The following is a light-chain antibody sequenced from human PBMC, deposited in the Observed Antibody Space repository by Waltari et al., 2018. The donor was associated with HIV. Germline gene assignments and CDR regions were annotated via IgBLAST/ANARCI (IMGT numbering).Light chain of an antibody. Sequence: DIQMTQSPSTLSASVGERVTITCRASQSISSWLAWYQQKPGKAPKLLIYKASTLESGVPSRFSGRGSGTEFTLTISSLQPNDFATYYCQQYNSYSWTFGQGTKVDIK. CDR1: QSISSW. CDR2: KAS. CDR3: QQYNSYSWT. V-gene: IGKV1-5*03. J-gene: IGKJ1*01.